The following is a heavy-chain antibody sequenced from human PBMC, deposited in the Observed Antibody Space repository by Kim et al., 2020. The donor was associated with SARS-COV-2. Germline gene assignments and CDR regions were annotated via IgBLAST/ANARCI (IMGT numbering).Heavy chain of an antibody. D-gene: IGHD2-2*01. CDR3: ARGQSTNDCSSTSCYGEEYYYYGMDV. CDR1: GGTFSSYA. CDR2: IIPIFGTA. Sequence: SVKVSCKASGGTFSSYAISWVRQAPGQGLEWMGGIIPIFGTANYAQKFQGRVTITADESTSTAYMELSSLRSEDTAVYYCARGQSTNDCSSTSCYGEEYYYYGMDVWGQGTTVTVSS. J-gene: IGHJ6*02. V-gene: IGHV1-69*13.